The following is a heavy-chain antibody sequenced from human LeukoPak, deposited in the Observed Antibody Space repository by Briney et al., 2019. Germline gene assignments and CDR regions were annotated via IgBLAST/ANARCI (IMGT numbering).Heavy chain of an antibody. D-gene: IGHD1-1*01. J-gene: IGHJ4*02. CDR3: ARRRFRLGTTGTTSAFDY. CDR2: ISYDGSNK. Sequence: GGSLRLSCAASGFTFSSYGMHWVRQAPGKGLEWVAVISYDGSNKYYADSVKGRFTISRDNSKNTLYLQMNSLRAEDTAVYYCARRRFRLGTTGTTSAFDYWGQGTLVTVSS. CDR1: GFTFSSYG. V-gene: IGHV3-30*03.